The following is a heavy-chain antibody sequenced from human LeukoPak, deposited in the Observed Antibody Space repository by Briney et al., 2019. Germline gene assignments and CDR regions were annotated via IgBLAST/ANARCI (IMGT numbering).Heavy chain of an antibody. V-gene: IGHV1-69*05. CDR3: ARNYDILTGYHRGYYMDV. Sequence: SVKVSCKASGGTFSSYAISWVRQAPGQGLEWMGRIIPIFGTANYAQKFQGRVTITTDQSTSTAYMELSSLRSEDTAVYYCARNYDILTGYHRGYYMDVWGKGTTVTVSS. CDR1: GGTFSSYA. CDR2: IIPIFGTA. J-gene: IGHJ6*03. D-gene: IGHD3-9*01.